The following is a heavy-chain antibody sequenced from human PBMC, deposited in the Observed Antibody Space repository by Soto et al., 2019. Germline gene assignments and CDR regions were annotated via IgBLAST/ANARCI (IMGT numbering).Heavy chain of an antibody. J-gene: IGHJ4*02. Sequence: PWGSLRLSCAASGFTFSGYTMNWVRQAPGKGLEWVSSISSSSSYIYYADSVKGRFTISRDNAKNSLYLQLSSLRAEDTAVYYCARDDSSAYQIDYWGQGTLVTVSS. V-gene: IGHV3-21*01. CDR3: ARDDSSAYQIDY. CDR1: GFTFSGYT. CDR2: ISSSSSYI. D-gene: IGHD3-22*01.